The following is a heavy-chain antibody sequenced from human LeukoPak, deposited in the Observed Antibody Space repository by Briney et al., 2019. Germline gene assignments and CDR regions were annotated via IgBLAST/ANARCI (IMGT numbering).Heavy chain of an antibody. V-gene: IGHV1-24*01. Sequence: ASVKVSCKVSGYTLNELSMHWVRQAPGKGLEWMGGFDPEDGETIYAQKFQGRVTMTEDTSTDTAYMELSSLRSEDTAVYYCATSIYYDSSGFLDIWGQGTMVTVSS. CDR1: GYTLNELS. D-gene: IGHD3-22*01. CDR2: FDPEDGET. J-gene: IGHJ3*02. CDR3: ATSIYYDSSGFLDI.